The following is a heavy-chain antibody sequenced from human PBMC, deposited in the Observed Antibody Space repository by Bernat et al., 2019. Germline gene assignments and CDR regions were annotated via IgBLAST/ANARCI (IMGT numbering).Heavy chain of an antibody. CDR2: ISYDGSNK. CDR1: GFTFSSYG. D-gene: IGHD3-22*01. CDR3: AKPCPTVRVVRSSWFDP. V-gene: IGHV3-30*18. Sequence: QVQLVESGGGVVQPGRSLRLSCAASGFTFSSYGMHWVRQAPGKGLEWVAVISYDGSNKYYADSVKGRFTISRDNSKNTLYLQMNSLRAEDTAVYYWAKPCPTVRVVRSSWFDPWGQGTLVTVSS. J-gene: IGHJ5*02.